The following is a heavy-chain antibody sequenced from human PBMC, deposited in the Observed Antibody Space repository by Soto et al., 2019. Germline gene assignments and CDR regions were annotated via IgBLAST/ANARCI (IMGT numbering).Heavy chain of an antibody. CDR2: ISSSSSTI. J-gene: IGHJ3*02. V-gene: IGHV3-48*02. CDR3: ARDEGPLVVPAAIEFTGDFDT. CDR1: GFTCSSYS. D-gene: IGHD2-2*01. Sequence: PGGSLRLACAASGFTCSSYSMNWVRQAPGKGLEWVSYISSSSSTIYYADSVKGRCTISRDNAKNSLYLQMNSLRDEDTAVYYCARDEGPLVVPAAIEFTGDFDTRGHGTMVT.